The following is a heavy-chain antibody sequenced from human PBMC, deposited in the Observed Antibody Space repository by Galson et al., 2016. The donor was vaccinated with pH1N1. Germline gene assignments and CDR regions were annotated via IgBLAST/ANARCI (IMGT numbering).Heavy chain of an antibody. D-gene: IGHD6-13*01. J-gene: IGHJ4*02. CDR1: GLTFSSYA. CDR3: ATGLLAAAGTFDY. V-gene: IGHV3-23*01. CDR2: ITGSGGST. Sequence: SLRLSCAASGLTFSSYAMHWVRQAPGRGLEWVSTITGSGGSTYYADSVKGRFTISRDNSKNTLYLQMNSLRAEDTAVYYCATGLLAAAGTFDYWGQGTLVTVSS.